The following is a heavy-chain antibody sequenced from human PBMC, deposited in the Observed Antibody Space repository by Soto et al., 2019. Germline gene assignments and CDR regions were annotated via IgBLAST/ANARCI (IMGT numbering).Heavy chain of an antibody. CDR2: ISHSSSYI. CDR1: GFTFSTYS. J-gene: IGHJ6*02. V-gene: IGHV3-21*01. D-gene: IGHD3-10*01. Sequence: KPGGSLRLSCAASGFTFSTYSMNWVRQAPGKGLEWVSSISHSSSYIYYADSVTGRFTISRDNAKNSLYLQMNSLRAEDTAVYYCARVGFGEFPYYYYYAMDVWGQGTPVTVSS. CDR3: ARVGFGEFPYYYYYAMDV.